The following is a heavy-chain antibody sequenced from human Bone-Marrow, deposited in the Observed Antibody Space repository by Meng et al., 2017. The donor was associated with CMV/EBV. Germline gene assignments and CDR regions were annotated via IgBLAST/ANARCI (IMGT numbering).Heavy chain of an antibody. CDR3: AREGQLAAYDH. CDR1: GGPISSYY. V-gene: IGHV4-59*01. Sequence: GSLRLSCTVSGGPISSYYWSWIRQPPGKGLEWIGYIYDSGSTNDNPSLKSRVTISVDTSKNQFSLKLSSVTAADTAVYYGAREGQLAAYDHWGQGTLVTVSS. CDR2: IYDSGST. J-gene: IGHJ5*02. D-gene: IGHD6-6*01.